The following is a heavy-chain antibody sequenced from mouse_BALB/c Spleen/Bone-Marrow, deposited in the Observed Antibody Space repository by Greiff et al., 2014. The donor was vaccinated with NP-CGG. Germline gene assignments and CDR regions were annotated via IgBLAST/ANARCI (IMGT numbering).Heavy chain of an antibody. CDR3: ARVYLWYFDV. V-gene: IGHV2-9*02. J-gene: IGHJ1*01. D-gene: IGHD2-3*01. CDR2: IWAGGST. Sequence: QVQLKESGPGLVAPSQSLSITCTISGFSLTSYGVHWVRQPPGKGLEWLGVIWAGGSTNYNSALMSRLSISKDNSKSQVFLKMNSLQTDDTAMYYCARVYLWYFDVWGAGTTVTVSS. CDR1: GFSLTSYG.